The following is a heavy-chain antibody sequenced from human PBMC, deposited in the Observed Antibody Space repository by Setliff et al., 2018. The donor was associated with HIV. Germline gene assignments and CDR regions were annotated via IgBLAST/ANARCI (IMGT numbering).Heavy chain of an antibody. Sequence: SETLSLTCTVSGPSINIHYWSWIRQSPGKAFEWIGYIYSTGSTNYNPSLQSRVTISVDTSKSQFSLKLSSLTAADTAVYYCARGYYGSGSYSGWFDPWGQGTLVTVSS. D-gene: IGHD3-10*01. V-gene: IGHV4-59*08. J-gene: IGHJ5*02. CDR3: ARGYYGSGSYSGWFDP. CDR1: GPSINIHY. CDR2: IYSTGST.